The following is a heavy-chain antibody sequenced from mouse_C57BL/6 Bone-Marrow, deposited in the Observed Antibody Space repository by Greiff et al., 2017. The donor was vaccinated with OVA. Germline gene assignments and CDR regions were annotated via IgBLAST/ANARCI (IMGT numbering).Heavy chain of an antibody. J-gene: IGHJ3*01. V-gene: IGHV5-6*01. CDR1: GFTFSSYG. Sequence: EVKLVESGGDLVKPGGSLKLSCAASGFTFSSYGMSWVRQTPDKRLEWVATISSGGSYTYYPDSVKGRFTISRDNAKNTLYLQMSSLKSEDTAMYYCANYYGSLAWFAYWGQGTLVTVSA. CDR3: ANYYGSLAWFAY. CDR2: ISSGGSYT. D-gene: IGHD1-1*01.